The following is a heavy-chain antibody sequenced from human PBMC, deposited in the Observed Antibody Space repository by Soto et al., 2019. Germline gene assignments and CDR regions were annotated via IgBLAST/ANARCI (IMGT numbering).Heavy chain of an antibody. CDR1: GFTFDDYA. D-gene: IGHD3-3*01. J-gene: IGHJ4*02. CDR2: ISGNSGSK. Sequence: GGSLRLSCQGSGFTFDDYAMHWVRQAPGKGLEWVSGISGNSGSKDYADSVKGRFTISRDNAKNSLYLQMNSLRAEDTALYYCAKGCYDFCSGYYPFDYWGQGTLVTVSS. V-gene: IGHV3-9*01. CDR3: AKGCYDFCSGYYPFDY.